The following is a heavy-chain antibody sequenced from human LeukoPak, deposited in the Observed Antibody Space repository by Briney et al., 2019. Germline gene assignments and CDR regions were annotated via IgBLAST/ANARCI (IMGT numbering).Heavy chain of an antibody. D-gene: IGHD3-10*01. J-gene: IGHJ4*02. CDR1: GGSFSGYY. Sequence: PSETLSLTCAVYGGSFSGYYWSWIRQPPGKGLEWIGEINHSGSTNYNPSLKSRVTISVDTSKNQFSLKLSSVTAADTAVYYCARRIRLLWLGSRGEYYFDYWGQGTLVTVSS. V-gene: IGHV4-34*01. CDR3: ARRIRLLWLGSRGEYYFDY. CDR2: INHSGST.